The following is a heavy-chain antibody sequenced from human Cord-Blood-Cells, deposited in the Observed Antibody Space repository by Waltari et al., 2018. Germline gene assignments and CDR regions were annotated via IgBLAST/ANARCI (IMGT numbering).Heavy chain of an antibody. V-gene: IGHV1-69*04. Sequence: QVQLVQSGAEDKKPGSSLKAPCKASAGTFSSYAISWVRQAPGQGLEWMGGIIPILGIANYAQKFQGRVTITADKATSTAYMELSSLRSEDTAVYYCARDHSGSYGNVDYWGQGTLVTVSS. D-gene: IGHD1-26*01. J-gene: IGHJ4*02. CDR1: AGTFSSYA. CDR3: ARDHSGSYGNVDY. CDR2: IIPILGIA.